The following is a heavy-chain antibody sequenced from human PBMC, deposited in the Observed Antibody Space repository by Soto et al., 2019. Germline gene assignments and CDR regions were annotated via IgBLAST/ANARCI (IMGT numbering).Heavy chain of an antibody. CDR1: GYTLSSYG. CDR3: ARLLSIAASDAFDI. V-gene: IGHV1-18*01. J-gene: IGHJ3*02. CDR2: ISAYNGNT. Sequence: GASVKGSCKASGYTLSSYGISWVRQALGLGLELMGWISAYNGNTNYAQKLQGRVTMTTDTSTSTAYMELRSLRSDDTAVYYCARLLSIAASDAFDIWGQGTMVTVSS. D-gene: IGHD6-6*01.